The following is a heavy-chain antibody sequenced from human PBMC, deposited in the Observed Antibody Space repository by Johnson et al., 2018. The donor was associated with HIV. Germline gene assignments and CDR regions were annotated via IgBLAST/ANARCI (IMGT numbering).Heavy chain of an antibody. CDR2: ISDDGSNK. V-gene: IGHV3-30-3*01. D-gene: IGHD3-3*01. Sequence: QVQLVESGGGVVQPGRSLRLSCAASGFTFSTYAMHWVRQAPGKGLEWVTVISDDGSNKYYADSVKGRFTISRDNSKNSLYLQMNSLRAEDTAVDYCARGGSDNRYYYADLVLGAFEFWGKGTMVTVS. CDR3: ARGGSDNRYYYADLVLGAFEF. J-gene: IGHJ3*01. CDR1: GFTFSTYA.